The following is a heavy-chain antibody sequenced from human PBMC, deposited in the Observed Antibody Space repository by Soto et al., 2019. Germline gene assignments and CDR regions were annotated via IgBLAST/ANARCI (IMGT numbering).Heavy chain of an antibody. CDR3: ARVTANVAAAGSTDPYYYGMDV. Sequence: QVQLQESGPGLVKPSQTLSLTCTVSGGSISSGDYYWSWIRQPPGKGLEWIGYIYYSGSTYYNPSLKSRVTISVDTSKNQFSLKLSSVTAADTAVYYCARVTANVAAAGSTDPYYYGMDVWGQGTTVTVSS. V-gene: IGHV4-30-4*01. J-gene: IGHJ6*02. D-gene: IGHD6-13*01. CDR1: GGSISSGDYY. CDR2: IYYSGST.